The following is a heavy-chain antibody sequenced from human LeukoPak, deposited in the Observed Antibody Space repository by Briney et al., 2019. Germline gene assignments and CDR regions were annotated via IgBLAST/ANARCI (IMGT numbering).Heavy chain of an antibody. Sequence: GGSLRLSCAASGFTFSSYAMSWVRQAPGKGLEWVSAISGSGGSTYYADSVKGRFTISRDNSKNTLYLQMNSLRAEDTAVYYCAKDRVSSGWPSWFDPWGQGTLVTVSS. CDR2: ISGSGGST. CDR3: AKDRVSSGWPSWFDP. CDR1: GFTFSSYA. D-gene: IGHD6-19*01. J-gene: IGHJ5*02. V-gene: IGHV3-23*01.